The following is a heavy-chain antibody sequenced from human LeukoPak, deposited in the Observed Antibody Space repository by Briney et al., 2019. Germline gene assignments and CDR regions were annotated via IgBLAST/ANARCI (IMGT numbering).Heavy chain of an antibody. Sequence: PAGSLRLSCAASAFTFSSYAMSWVRQAQGKGLEWVSAISATGGNTYYADSVKGRFTISRDNSKNTLYLQVNSLRVEDTAVYYCATFLREGGATWGIDPFDYWGQGTLVTVSS. J-gene: IGHJ4*02. D-gene: IGHD1-26*01. CDR1: AFTFSSYA. CDR2: ISATGGNT. CDR3: ATFLREGGATWGIDPFDY. V-gene: IGHV3-23*01.